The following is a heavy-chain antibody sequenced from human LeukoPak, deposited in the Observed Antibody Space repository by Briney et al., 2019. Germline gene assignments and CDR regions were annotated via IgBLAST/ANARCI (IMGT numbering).Heavy chain of an antibody. CDR3: AKDSSSWNPHFDY. Sequence: GGSLRLSCAASGFTFSSYGMHWFRQAPGKGLEWVAFIRYDGSNKYYADSVKGRFTISRDNSKNTLYLQMNSLRAEDTAVYYCAKDSSSWNPHFDYWGQGTLVTVSS. CDR1: GFTFSSYG. J-gene: IGHJ4*02. D-gene: IGHD6-13*01. CDR2: IRYDGSNK. V-gene: IGHV3-30*02.